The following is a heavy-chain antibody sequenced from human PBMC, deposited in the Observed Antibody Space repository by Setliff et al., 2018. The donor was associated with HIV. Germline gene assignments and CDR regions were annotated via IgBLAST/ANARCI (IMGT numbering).Heavy chain of an antibody. J-gene: IGHJ3*02. CDR2: IYHSGST. V-gene: IGHV4-38-2*01. CDR3: ARLITRGAARPLGGDAFDI. D-gene: IGHD6-6*01. Sequence: SETLSLTCAVSGYSISSGYYWGWIRQPPGTGLEWIGSIYHSGSTYYNPSLKRRGTISVDTSKKQFSLKLSAVTAADTAVYYCARLITRGAARPLGGDAFDIWGQGTMVTVSS. CDR1: GYSISSGYY.